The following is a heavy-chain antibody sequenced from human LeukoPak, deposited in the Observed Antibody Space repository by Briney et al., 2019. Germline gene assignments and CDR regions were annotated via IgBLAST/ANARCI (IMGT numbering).Heavy chain of an antibody. D-gene: IGHD4-17*01. V-gene: IGHV3-66*01. J-gene: IGHJ3*02. CDR1: EFTVSSNY. Sequence: GGSLRLSCAASEFTVSSNYMSWVRQAPGKGLEWVSVIYSGGSTYYADSVKGRFTISRDNSKNTLYLQMNSLRAEDTAVYYCARDAATVTTRGVGDAFDIWGQGTMVTVSS. CDR2: IYSGGST. CDR3: ARDAATVTTRGVGDAFDI.